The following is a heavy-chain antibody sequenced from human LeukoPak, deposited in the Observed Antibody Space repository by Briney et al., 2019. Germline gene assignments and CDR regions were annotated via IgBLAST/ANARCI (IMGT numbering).Heavy chain of an antibody. V-gene: IGHV3-30*02. CDR3: ARGVQYSSSWYGPRYFDY. D-gene: IGHD6-13*01. J-gene: IGHJ4*02. CDR1: GFTFRNYG. Sequence: PGGSLRLSCTTSGFTFRNYGMHWVCQAPGKGLDWVAFIWYDGSNEDYADSVKGRFTISRDNSKNTLYLQMNSLRAEDTAVYYCARGVQYSSSWYGPRYFDYWGQGTLVTVSS. CDR2: IWYDGSNE.